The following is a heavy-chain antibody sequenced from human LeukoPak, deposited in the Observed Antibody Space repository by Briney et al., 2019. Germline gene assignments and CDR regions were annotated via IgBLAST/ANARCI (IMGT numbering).Heavy chain of an antibody. CDR2: IYPADSDI. J-gene: IGHJ4*02. Sequence: GESLKISCKGSGYSINNYWIGWVRQMPGKGLEWMGIIYPADSDIRYSPSFQGQVTISADKSISTASLQWSSLKASDTAMYYCARLSAVPRGEFDYRGQGTLVTVSS. CDR1: GYSINNYW. D-gene: IGHD3-16*01. CDR3: ARLSAVPRGEFDY. V-gene: IGHV5-51*01.